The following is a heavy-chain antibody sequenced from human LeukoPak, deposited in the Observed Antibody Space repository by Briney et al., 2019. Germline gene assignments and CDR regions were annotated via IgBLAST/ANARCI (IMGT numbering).Heavy chain of an antibody. CDR2: ISSSSSYI. CDR1: GFTFSSYS. V-gene: IGHV3-21*01. Sequence: GGSLRLSCAASGFTFSSYSMNWVRQAPGKGLEWVSSISSSSSYIYYADSVEGRFTISRDNAKDSLYLQMNSLRAEDTAVYYCARDRDNWNDPYFDYWGQGTLVTVSS. CDR3: ARDRDNWNDPYFDY. J-gene: IGHJ4*02. D-gene: IGHD1-20*01.